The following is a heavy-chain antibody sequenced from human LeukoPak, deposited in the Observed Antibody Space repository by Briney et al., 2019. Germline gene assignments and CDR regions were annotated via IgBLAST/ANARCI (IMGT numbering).Heavy chain of an antibody. CDR1: GYTFTGYY. D-gene: IGHD3-10*01. V-gene: IGHV1-2*02. Sequence: ASVKVSCKASGYTFTGYYMHWVRQAPGQGLEWMGWINPNSGGTNYEQKFQGRVTMTRDTSISTAYMELSRLRSDDTAVYYYARGISGRYYWFDPWGQGTLVTVSS. CDR3: ARGISGRYYWFDP. CDR2: INPNSGGT. J-gene: IGHJ5*02.